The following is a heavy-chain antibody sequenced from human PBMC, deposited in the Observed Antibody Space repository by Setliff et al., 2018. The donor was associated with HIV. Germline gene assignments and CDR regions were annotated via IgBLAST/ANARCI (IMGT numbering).Heavy chain of an antibody. V-gene: IGHV3-15*01. CDR1: GFTLNNAW. CDR3: ATDNGPSYSMDI. Sequence: GGSLRLSCVASGFTLNNAWMNWVRQAPGKGLEWLGRIKKSSDGGKTDDASPVKGRFTISRDDSKNTLYLQMNSLKTEDTGVYFCATDNGPSYSMDIWGQGTTVTVSS. CDR2: IKKSSDGGKT. J-gene: IGHJ6*02. D-gene: IGHD2-21*01.